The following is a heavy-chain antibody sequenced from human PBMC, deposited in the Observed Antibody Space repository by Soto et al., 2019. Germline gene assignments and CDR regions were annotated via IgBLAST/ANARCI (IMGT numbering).Heavy chain of an antibody. CDR1: GGSFMSQA. CDR2: IIPFSGTV. J-gene: IGHJ6*02. CDR3: ARGSYDSYAGFFGMDV. Sequence: GASVKVSCKTSGGSFMSQAISWVRQAPGQGPEWMGGIIPFSGTVTYTQRFQGRLTLTADEPTKTAYMELSSLRSEDTAVYYCARGSYDSYAGFFGMDVWGQGTKVTAP. D-gene: IGHD3-10*01. V-gene: IGHV1-69*13.